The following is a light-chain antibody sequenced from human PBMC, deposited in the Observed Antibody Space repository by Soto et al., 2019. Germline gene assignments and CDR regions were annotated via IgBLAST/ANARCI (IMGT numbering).Light chain of an antibody. V-gene: IGLV3-21*02. Sequence: SYELTQPPSVSVAPGQTARITCGGNNLGSKSVHWYQQRPGQAPVLVVYDGNERPSGLPERFSGSKSGNTATLTLSRVEGGDEADYYCQVWDSGSDHHVVFGGGTKLTVL. J-gene: IGLJ2*01. CDR3: QVWDSGSDHHVV. CDR1: NLGSKS. CDR2: DGN.